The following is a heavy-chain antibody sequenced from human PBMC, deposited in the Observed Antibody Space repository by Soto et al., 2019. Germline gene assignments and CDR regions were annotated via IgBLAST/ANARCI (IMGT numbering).Heavy chain of an antibody. CDR2: IKSKVDGGTT. D-gene: IGHD2-21*01. J-gene: IGHJ4*02. CDR1: GFTFSNAW. Sequence: LRLSCAASGFTFSNAWMNWVRQAPGKGLGWVGRIKSKVDGGTTDYAAPVKGRFTISRDDSKNTVFLQMDSLKTEDTAVYYCTTDHPFYYDGGCYYIWGQGALVTVSS. CDR3: TTDHPFYYDGGCYYI. V-gene: IGHV3-15*07.